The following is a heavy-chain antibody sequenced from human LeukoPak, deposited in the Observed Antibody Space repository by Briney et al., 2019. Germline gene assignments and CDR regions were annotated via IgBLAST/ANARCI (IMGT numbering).Heavy chain of an antibody. CDR2: ISSSSSYI. CDR1: GFTFSSYS. Sequence: PGGSLRLSCAASGFTFSSYSMNWVRQAPGKGLEWVSSISSSSSYIYYADSVKGRFTISRDNAKNSLYLQMNSLRAEDTAVYYCARVGRRGYSGYDYDYWGQGTLVTASS. J-gene: IGHJ4*02. CDR3: ARVGRRGYSGYDYDY. D-gene: IGHD5-12*01. V-gene: IGHV3-21*01.